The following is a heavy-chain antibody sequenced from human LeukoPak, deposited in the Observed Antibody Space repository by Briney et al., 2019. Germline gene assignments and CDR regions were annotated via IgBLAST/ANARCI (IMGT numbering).Heavy chain of an antibody. CDR2: IYYSGST. V-gene: IGHV4-59*01. D-gene: IGHD3-22*01. CDR3: ARGYYDSSGYSLWYFDL. J-gene: IGHJ2*01. Sequence: SETLSLTCTVSGGSISSYYWSWIRQPPGKGLEWIGYIYYSGSTNYNPSLKSRVTISVDTSKNQFSLKLSSVTAADTAVYYCARGYYDSSGYSLWYFDLWGRGTLVTVSS. CDR1: GGSISSYY.